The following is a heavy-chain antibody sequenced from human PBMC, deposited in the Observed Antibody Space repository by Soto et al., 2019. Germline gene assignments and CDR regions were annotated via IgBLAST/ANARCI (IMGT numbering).Heavy chain of an antibody. J-gene: IGHJ6*02. CDR2: IYPGDSDT. Sequence: PGESLKISCKGSGYSFTSYWIGWVRQMPGKGLEWMGIIYPGDSDTRYSPSFQGQVTISADKSISTAYLQWSSLKASDTAMYYCARQSRLGDYCYFGMDVWGEGTTVTVS. CDR3: ARQSRLGDYCYFGMDV. V-gene: IGHV5-51*01. D-gene: IGHD1-26*01. CDR1: GYSFTSYW.